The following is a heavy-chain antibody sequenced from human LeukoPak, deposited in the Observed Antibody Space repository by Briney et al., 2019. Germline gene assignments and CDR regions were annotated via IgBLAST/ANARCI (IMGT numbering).Heavy chain of an antibody. CDR3: ARDAGQQPHDY. D-gene: IGHD6-13*01. V-gene: IGHV3-7*05. J-gene: IGHJ4*02. CDR2: IKQDGSEK. Sequence: GGSLRLSCAASGFTFSSHAMHWVRQAPGKGLEWVANIKQDGSEKYYVDSVKGRITISRDNAKNSLYLQMSSLRAEDTAVYYCARDAGQQPHDYWGQGTLVTVSS. CDR1: GFTFSSHA.